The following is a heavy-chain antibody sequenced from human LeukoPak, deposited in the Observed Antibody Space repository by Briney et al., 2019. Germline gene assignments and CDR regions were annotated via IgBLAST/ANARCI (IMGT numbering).Heavy chain of an antibody. D-gene: IGHD3-22*01. CDR1: GGSISRNY. CDR2: IYYTGST. V-gene: IGHV4-59*01. Sequence: SETLSLTCTASGGSISRNYWNWIRQPPGKGLEWIGYIYYTGSTKYNPSLESRVTVSVDTSKNQFSLKLSSVSAADTAVYYCARGFYDSAGYSTPFDSWGQGIPVAVSS. CDR3: ARGFYDSAGYSTPFDS. J-gene: IGHJ4*02.